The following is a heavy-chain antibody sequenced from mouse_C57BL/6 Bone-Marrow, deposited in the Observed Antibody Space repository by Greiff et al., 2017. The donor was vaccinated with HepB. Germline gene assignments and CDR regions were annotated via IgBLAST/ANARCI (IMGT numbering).Heavy chain of an antibody. D-gene: IGHD2-3*01. CDR2: IDPSDSET. V-gene: IGHV1-52*01. CDR1: GYTFTSYW. J-gene: IGHJ3*01. Sequence: QVQLQQPGAELVRPGSSVKLSCKASGYTFTSYWMHWVKQRPIQGLEWIGNIDPSDSETHYNQKFKDKATLTVDKSSSTAYMQRSSLTSEDSAVYYCALYDGYYAWFAYWGQGTLVTVSA. CDR3: ALYDGYYAWFAY.